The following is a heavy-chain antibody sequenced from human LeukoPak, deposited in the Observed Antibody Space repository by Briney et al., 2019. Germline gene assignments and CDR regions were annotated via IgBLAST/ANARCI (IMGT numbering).Heavy chain of an antibody. J-gene: IGHJ4*02. CDR1: GFTFSTFS. CDR3: TKAGGHCYNRLMCYFDR. Sequence: GGSLRLSCSASGFTFSTFSMNWVRQAPGKGLEWVSYISSSSGSIHYADSVKGRFTSSRDNAKNSLYLQMNSLRDEDTALYYCTKAGGHCYNRLMCYFDRWGQGALVTVSS. V-gene: IGHV3-48*02. D-gene: IGHD2-21*02. CDR2: ISSSSGSI.